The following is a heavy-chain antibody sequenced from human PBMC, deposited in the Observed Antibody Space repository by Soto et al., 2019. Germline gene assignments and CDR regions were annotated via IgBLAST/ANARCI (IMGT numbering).Heavy chain of an antibody. D-gene: IGHD2-21*02. CDR3: ARTYECAKSDCYRAFDI. V-gene: IGHV3-30*04. CDR2: TSSDGTDN. Sequence: QVQLVESGGGVILPGGSLRLSCAASGFTFSSYAMHWVRQAPGTGPEWVAATSSDGTDNVYADSVSGRFTISRDNSKNTLYLQMNSLRSEDAAVHYCARTYECAKSDCYRAFDIWGQGTMVTVSS. CDR1: GFTFSSYA. J-gene: IGHJ3*02.